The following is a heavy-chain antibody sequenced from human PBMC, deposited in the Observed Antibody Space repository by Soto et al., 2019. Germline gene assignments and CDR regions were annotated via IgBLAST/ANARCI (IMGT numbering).Heavy chain of an antibody. CDR1: GFTFSSYG. CDR2: IWYDGSNK. CDR3: ARDYHRDSSGYYPHDDAFDI. D-gene: IGHD3-22*01. V-gene: IGHV3-33*01. Sequence: QVQLVESGGGVVQPGRSLRLSCAASGFTFSSYGMHWVRHAPGKGLEWVAVIWYDGSNKYYADSVKGRFTISRDNSKNTLYLQMNSLRAEDTAVYYCARDYHRDSSGYYPHDDAFDIWGQGTMVTVSS. J-gene: IGHJ3*02.